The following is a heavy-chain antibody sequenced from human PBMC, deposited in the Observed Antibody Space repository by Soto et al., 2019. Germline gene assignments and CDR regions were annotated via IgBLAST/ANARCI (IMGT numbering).Heavy chain of an antibody. Sequence: QITLTESGPTLVKPTQTLTLTCTFSGFSFSTGAVGVGWIRQPPGKALEFLALIYWDHDKRYRPSLKNTITITKDTSRNQVVLTMTDLDPEDTAKSYCAHVYWAASGTRYYFDHWGQGTLVTVSS. CDR2: IYWDHDK. CDR1: GFSFSTGAVG. CDR3: AHVYWAASGTRYYFDH. J-gene: IGHJ4*02. V-gene: IGHV2-5*02. D-gene: IGHD6-13*01.